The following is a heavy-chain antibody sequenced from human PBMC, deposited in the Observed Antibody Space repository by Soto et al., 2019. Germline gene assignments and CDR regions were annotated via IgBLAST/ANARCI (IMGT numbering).Heavy chain of an antibody. CDR3: ARGTYYYGSGPNWFDP. J-gene: IGHJ5*02. Sequence: SETLSLTCTVSGGSISSYYWSWIRQPAGKGLEWIGRIYTSGSTNYNPSLKSRVTMSVDASKNQFSLKLSSVTAADTAVYYCARGTYYYGSGPNWFDPWGQGTLVTVSS. CDR1: GGSISSYY. D-gene: IGHD3-10*01. CDR2: IYTSGST. V-gene: IGHV4-4*07.